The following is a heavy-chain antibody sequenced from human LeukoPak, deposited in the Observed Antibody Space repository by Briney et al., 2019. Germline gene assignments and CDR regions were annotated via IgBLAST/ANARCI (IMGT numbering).Heavy chain of an antibody. CDR3: AKEGLREAVAAALDY. CDR2: IYYGGGT. D-gene: IGHD6-19*01. Sequence: GGSLRLSCAASGFIVSSTYMNWVRQAPGKGLEWVSVIYYGGGTYYTDSVKGRFTISRDNSKNTLYLQMNSLRAEDTAVYYCAKEGLREAVAAALDYWGQGTLVTVSS. CDR1: GFIVSSTY. J-gene: IGHJ4*02. V-gene: IGHV3-53*01.